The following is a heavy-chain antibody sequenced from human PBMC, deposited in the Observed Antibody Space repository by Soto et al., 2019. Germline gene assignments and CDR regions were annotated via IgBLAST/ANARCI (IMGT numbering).Heavy chain of an antibody. CDR1: GCTFRDVH. V-gene: IGHV3-11*01. Sequence: QVQLVESGGGLVKPGGSLRLSCAAYGCTFRDVHMIWVRQAPGKGLEWISYIYRGGSTVSYADSVQGRFTISRDNAKNSLYLQLDSLRVEDTAVYYCAKRIVGTTGHAFDVWGQATTVTISS. CDR3: AKRIVGTTGHAFDV. CDR2: IYRGGSTV. J-gene: IGHJ6*02. D-gene: IGHD1-26*01.